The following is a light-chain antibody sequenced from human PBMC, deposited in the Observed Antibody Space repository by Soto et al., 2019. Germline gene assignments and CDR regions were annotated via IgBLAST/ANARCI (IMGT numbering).Light chain of an antibody. CDR3: QQSFSTSEWT. Sequence: DIQMTQSPSSLSASVGDRVTITCRASQTIANFLNWYQQKPGKAPKLLIYAASSLQVGVPSRFSSSGSGTDFTLTISSLRREDFATYYCQQSFSTSEWTFGQGTRVDMK. CDR1: QTIANF. CDR2: AAS. V-gene: IGKV1-39*01. J-gene: IGKJ1*01.